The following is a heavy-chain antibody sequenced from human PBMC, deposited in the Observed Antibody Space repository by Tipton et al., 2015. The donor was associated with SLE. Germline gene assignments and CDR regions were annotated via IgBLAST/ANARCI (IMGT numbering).Heavy chain of an antibody. J-gene: IGHJ4*02. D-gene: IGHD1-26*01. V-gene: IGHV4-59*01. CDR2: IYYSGST. CDR3: ARGGYLYSGGFDY. Sequence: TLSLTCTVSGGSISSYYWSWIRQPPGKGLEWIGYIYYSGSTNYSPSLKSRVTISVDTSKNQFSLKLSSVTAADTAVYHCARGGYLYSGGFDYWAQGTLVTVSS. CDR1: GGSISSYY.